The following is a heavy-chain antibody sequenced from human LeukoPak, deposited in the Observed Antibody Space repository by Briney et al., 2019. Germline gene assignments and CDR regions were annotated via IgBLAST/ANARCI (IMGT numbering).Heavy chain of an antibody. D-gene: IGHD3-22*01. J-gene: IGHJ4*02. Sequence: GGSLRLSCAAFGFTFSDYYMSWLRQAPGKGLEWVSYISSSGSTIYYADSVKGRFTISRDNAKNSLYLQMNSLRAEDTAVYYCARDLTGNYYDSSGILDYWGQGTLVTVSS. CDR1: GFTFSDYY. V-gene: IGHV3-11*01. CDR2: ISSSGSTI. CDR3: ARDLTGNYYDSSGILDY.